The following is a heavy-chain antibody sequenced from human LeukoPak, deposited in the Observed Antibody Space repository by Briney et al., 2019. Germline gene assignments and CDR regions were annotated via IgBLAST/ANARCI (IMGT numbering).Heavy chain of an antibody. D-gene: IGHD2-21*01. Sequence: GGSLRLSCAASGFTFSSYWMHWVRQAPGKGLVWVSRINSDGSSTSYADSVKGRFTISRDNAKNTLYLQMNNLRAEDTAMFYCATSMAQDVDAFHIWGQGTMVTVSS. V-gene: IGHV3-74*01. CDR3: ATSMAQDVDAFHI. CDR1: GFTFSSYW. CDR2: INSDGSST. J-gene: IGHJ3*02.